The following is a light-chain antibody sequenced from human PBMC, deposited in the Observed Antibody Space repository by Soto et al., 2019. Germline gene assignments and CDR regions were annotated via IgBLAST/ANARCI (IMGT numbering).Light chain of an antibody. J-gene: IGKJ1*01. CDR3: RQSYSTPL. V-gene: IGKV1-39*01. Sequence: DLQMTQSPSSLSASVGDSVTITCRASQSISSYLNWYQQKPGKAPKLLIYTASSLQSGVPSRFSGSESGTDFTHPISSLQPEDFATYYCRQSYSTPLFGQGTKVEIK. CDR1: QSISSY. CDR2: TAS.